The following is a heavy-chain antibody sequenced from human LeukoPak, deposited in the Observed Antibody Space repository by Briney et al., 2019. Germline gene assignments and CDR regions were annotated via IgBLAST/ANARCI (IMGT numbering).Heavy chain of an antibody. CDR1: GYTFTSYY. J-gene: IGHJ6*03. CDR3: ARDLSPITMVRGVLLYYYYYYMDV. Sequence: ASVKVSCKASGYTFTSYYMHWVRQAPGQGLEWMGWINPNSGGTNYAQKFQGRVTMTRDTSISTAYMELSRLRSDDTAVYYCARDLSPITMVRGVLLYYYYYYMDVWGKGTTVTISS. D-gene: IGHD3-10*01. V-gene: IGHV1-2*02. CDR2: INPNSGGT.